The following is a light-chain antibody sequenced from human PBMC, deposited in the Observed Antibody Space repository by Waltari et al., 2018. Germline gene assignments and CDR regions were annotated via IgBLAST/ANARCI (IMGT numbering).Light chain of an antibody. J-gene: IGKJ1*01. CDR2: DAS. V-gene: IGKV3-20*01. CDR1: QSVSKY. Sequence: EIVLTQSPGTLSLSPGERATLSCRASQSVSKYLAWYQPKPGQAPRLLIYDASTRATGIPDRFSGSGWGTDFSLTISRLEPEDFAVYYCQKYGTLPATFGQGTKVQ. CDR3: QKYGTLPAT.